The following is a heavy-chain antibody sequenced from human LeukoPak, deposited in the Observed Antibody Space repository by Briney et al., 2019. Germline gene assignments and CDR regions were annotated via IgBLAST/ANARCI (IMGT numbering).Heavy chain of an antibody. CDR3: ARARDGYTLEYYFDY. V-gene: IGHV1-69*05. CDR1: GGTFSSYA. Sequence: ASVKVSCKASGGTFSSYAISWVPQAPGQGLEWMGGIIPIFGTANYAQKFQGRVTITTDESTSTAYMELSSLRSEDTAVYYCARARDGYTLEYYFDYWGQGTLVTVSS. D-gene: IGHD5-24*01. J-gene: IGHJ4*02. CDR2: IIPIFGTA.